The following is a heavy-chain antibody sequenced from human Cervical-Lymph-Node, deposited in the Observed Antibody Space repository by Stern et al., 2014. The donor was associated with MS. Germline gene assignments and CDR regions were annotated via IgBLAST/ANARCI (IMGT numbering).Heavy chain of an antibody. CDR2: IYYSGST. J-gene: IGHJ4*02. D-gene: IGHD4-17*01. CDR1: GGSISSGGYY. CDR3: ARDYGDYALGFDY. Sequence: MQLVEACPGLVKPSQTLSLTCTVSGGSISSGGYYWSWVRQHPGEGLEWIGYIYYSGSTYYNPSLKSRVTISVDTSKNQFSLKLSSVTAADTAVYYCARDYGDYALGFDYWGQGTLVTVSS. V-gene: IGHV4-31*03.